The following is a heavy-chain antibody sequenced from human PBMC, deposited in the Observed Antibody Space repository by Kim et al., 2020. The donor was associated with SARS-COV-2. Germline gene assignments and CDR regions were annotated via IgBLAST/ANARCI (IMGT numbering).Heavy chain of an antibody. CDR2: IDPSDSYT. D-gene: IGHD5-18*01. CDR1: GYSFTSYW. CDR3: ARHRMADTAMVNWGWFDP. V-gene: IGHV5-10-1*01. J-gene: IGHJ5*02. Sequence: GESLKISCKGSGYSFTSYWISWVRQMPGKGLEWMGRIDPSDSYTNYSPSFQGHVTISADKSISTAYLQWSSLKASATAMYYCARHRMADTAMVNWGWFDPWGQGTLVTVSS.